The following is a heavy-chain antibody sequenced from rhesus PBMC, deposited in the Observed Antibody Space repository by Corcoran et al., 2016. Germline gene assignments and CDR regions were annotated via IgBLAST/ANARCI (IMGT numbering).Heavy chain of an antibody. V-gene: IGHV3-103*01. D-gene: IGHD6-43*01. Sequence: EVQLVETGGGLVQPGGSLRLSCAASGFTFSSYAMQWVRQAPGKGLEWISANNSGGGSTYYADSVKGRFTISRDNSKNTLSLQMNSLRAEDTAVYYCARGTAAHDYWGQGVLVTVSS. CDR1: GFTFSSYA. CDR3: ARGTAAHDY. J-gene: IGHJ4*01. CDR2: NNSGGGST.